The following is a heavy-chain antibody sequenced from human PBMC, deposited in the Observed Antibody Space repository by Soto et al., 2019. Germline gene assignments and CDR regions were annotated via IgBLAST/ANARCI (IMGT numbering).Heavy chain of an antibody. CDR1: GGSISSGGYY. D-gene: IGHD3-10*01. V-gene: IGHV4-31*03. CDR2: IYYSGST. Sequence: SETLSLTCTVSGGSISSGGYYWSWIRQHPGKGLEWIGYIYYSGSTYYNPSLKSRVTISVDTSKNQFSLKLSSVTAADTAVYYCATTWFGDAFDIWGQGTMVTVSS. J-gene: IGHJ3*02. CDR3: ATTWFGDAFDI.